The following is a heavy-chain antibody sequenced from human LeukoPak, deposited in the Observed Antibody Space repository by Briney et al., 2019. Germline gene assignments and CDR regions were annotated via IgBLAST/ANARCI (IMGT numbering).Heavy chain of an antibody. V-gene: IGHV3-64*04. D-gene: IGHD6-13*01. CDR1: GFTFSSYA. J-gene: IGHJ6*02. CDR3: ARGSSSWYRDGMDV. CDR2: ISSNGGST. Sequence: PGGSLRLSCSASGFTFSSYAMHWVRQAPGKGLEYVSAISSNGGSTYYADSVKGRFTISRDNSKNTLYLQMNSLRAEDTAVYYCARGSSSWYRDGMDVWGQGTTVTVSS.